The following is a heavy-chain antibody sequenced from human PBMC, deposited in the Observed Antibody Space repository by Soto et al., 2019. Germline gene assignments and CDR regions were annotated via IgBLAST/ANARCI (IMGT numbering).Heavy chain of an antibody. CDR1: GFTFSSYW. CDR3: ATYQSGIKYFDY. D-gene: IGHD3-10*01. V-gene: IGHV3-7*01. J-gene: IGHJ4*02. CDR2: IKYDGSEQ. Sequence: EVQLVESGGGLVQPGGSLRLSCAASGFTFSSYWMGWVRQSPGKGLEWVANIKYDGSEQYYVDSVKGRFTIFRDNAQYSLYLQMNSLRADDTAVYYCATYQSGIKYFDYWGQGTLVTVYS.